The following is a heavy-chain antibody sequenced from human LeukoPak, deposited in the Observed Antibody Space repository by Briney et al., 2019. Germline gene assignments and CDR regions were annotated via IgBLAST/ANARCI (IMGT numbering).Heavy chain of an antibody. CDR1: GFTVSSNY. D-gene: IGHD6-19*01. Sequence: GGSLRLSCAASGFTVSSNYMSWVRQAPGKGLEWVSVIYSGGSTYYADSVKGRFTISRDNSKNTLYLQMNSLRAEDTAVYYCAREEQWRNPFDYWGQGTLVTVSS. CDR3: AREEQWRNPFDY. V-gene: IGHV3-66*01. J-gene: IGHJ4*02. CDR2: IYSGGST.